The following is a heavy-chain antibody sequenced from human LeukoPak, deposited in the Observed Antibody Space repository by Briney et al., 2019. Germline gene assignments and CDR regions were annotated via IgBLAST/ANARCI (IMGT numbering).Heavy chain of an antibody. J-gene: IGHJ4*02. CDR2: IVSNAGST. CDR3: VKPLGSSGYGYFFDY. CDR1: GFTFSSYA. D-gene: IGHD5-12*01. V-gene: IGHV3-64D*08. Sequence: GVSLRLSCSASGFTFSSYAMHWVRQAPGKGREYVSAIVSNAGSTYYADSVKGRFTISRDNSKNTLYLQMTSLRPEDTAVYYCVKPLGSSGYGYFFDYWGQGTLVTVSS.